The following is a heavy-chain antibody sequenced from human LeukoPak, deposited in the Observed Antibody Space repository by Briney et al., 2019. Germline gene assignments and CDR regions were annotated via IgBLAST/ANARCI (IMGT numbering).Heavy chain of an antibody. Sequence: GGSLRLSCAPSGFTFSNYGMYWVRQAPGKGLEWVAVISYDGGDAYYPDSVKGRFTISRDNSKNTLYLQMTSLRAEDTAVYYCGRDRKCGHCSGYSCTDYSGEGSLVT. D-gene: IGHD2-15*01. J-gene: IGHJ4*02. CDR3: GRDRKCGHCSGYSCTDY. CDR2: ISYDGGDA. CDR1: GFTFSNYG. V-gene: IGHV3-30*03.